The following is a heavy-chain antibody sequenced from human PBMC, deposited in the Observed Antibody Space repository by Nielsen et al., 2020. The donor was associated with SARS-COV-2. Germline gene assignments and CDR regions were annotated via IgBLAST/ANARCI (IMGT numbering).Heavy chain of an antibody. CDR2: ISSGSSYI. D-gene: IGHD2-2*01. J-gene: IGHJ6*03. CDR1: GFTFSSYS. CDR3: ARSGEGIVVVPAAMSVYMDV. V-gene: IGHV3-21*01. Sequence: GGSLRLSCAASGFTFSSYSMNWVRQAPGKGLEWVSSISSGSSYIYYADSVKGRFTISRDNAKNSLYLQMNSLRAEDTAVYYCARSGEGIVVVPAAMSVYMDVWGKGTTVTVSS.